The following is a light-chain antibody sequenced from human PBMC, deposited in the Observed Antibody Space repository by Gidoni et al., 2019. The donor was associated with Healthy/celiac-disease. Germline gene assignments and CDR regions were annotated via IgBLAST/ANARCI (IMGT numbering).Light chain of an antibody. Sequence: EIVMTQSPATLSVSPGESATLSCRASQSVSSNLAWYQQKPGQAPSLLIYGASTRATGIPARFSGSGSGTEFTLTISSLQSEDFAVYYCQQYNNWPPCSFGQGTKLEIK. CDR1: QSVSSN. CDR2: GAS. V-gene: IGKV3-15*01. CDR3: QQYNNWPPCS. J-gene: IGKJ2*04.